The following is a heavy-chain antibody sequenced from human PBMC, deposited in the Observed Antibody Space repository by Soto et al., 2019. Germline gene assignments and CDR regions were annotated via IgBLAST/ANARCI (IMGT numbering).Heavy chain of an antibody. Sequence: PGGSLRLSCAASGFTFSSYAMTWVRQAPGKGLEWVSAISGSGGSTYYADSVKGRFTISRDNSKNTLYLQMNSLRAEDTAVFYCAKDSEGVPWNYFSAFDIWGQGTMVTVSS. D-gene: IGHD1-7*01. CDR1: GFTFSSYA. CDR2: ISGSGGST. CDR3: AKDSEGVPWNYFSAFDI. J-gene: IGHJ3*02. V-gene: IGHV3-23*01.